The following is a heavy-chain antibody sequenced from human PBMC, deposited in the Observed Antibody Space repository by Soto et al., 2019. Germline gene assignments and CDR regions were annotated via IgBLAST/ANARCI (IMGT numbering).Heavy chain of an antibody. CDR1: GGFVSSDSYY. V-gene: IGHV4-34*01. CDR3: ARVERGTATTVVDAFDI. CDR2: MSHSGGT. J-gene: IGHJ3*02. Sequence: QVQLQQWGAGLLKPSETLSLTCAVYGGFVSSDSYYWSWIRQPPGKGLEWIGEMSHSGGTHFNPSLKSRVTISVYTSKNQFSLKMISVTAADTALYYCARVERGTATTVVDAFDIWGPGTMVTISS. D-gene: IGHD1-1*01.